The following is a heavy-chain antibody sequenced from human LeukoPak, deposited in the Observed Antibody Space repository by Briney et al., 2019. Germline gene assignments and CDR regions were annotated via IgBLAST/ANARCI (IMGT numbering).Heavy chain of an antibody. V-gene: IGHV3-33*01. CDR2: IWFDGSNK. J-gene: IGHJ4*02. CDR3: ARDLRVGAINFDY. Sequence: GGSLRLSCAASGFTFSSYGMHWVRQAPGKGLEWVAVIWFDGSNKYYADSVKGRFTISRDNAKESLYLQMNSLRAEDTAVYYCARDLRVGAINFDYWGQGTLVTVSS. D-gene: IGHD1-26*01. CDR1: GFTFSSYG.